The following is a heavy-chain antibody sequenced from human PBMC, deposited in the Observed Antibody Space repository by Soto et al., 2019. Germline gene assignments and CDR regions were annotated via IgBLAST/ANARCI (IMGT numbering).Heavy chain of an antibody. J-gene: IGHJ4*02. CDR3: VKGHCGGDCYSGPDFDY. CDR2: IWYDGSNQ. CDR1: GFSFTTYG. D-gene: IGHD2-21*02. Sequence: QVQLVESGGGVVQPGRSLRLSCVASGFSFTTYGLHWVRQAPGKGLEWVAVIWYDGSNQYYADSVKGRFTISRDNSKNILYLEMNRMSVEETAVYYFVKGHCGGDCYSGPDFDYWGQGTLVTVSS. V-gene: IGHV3-33*06.